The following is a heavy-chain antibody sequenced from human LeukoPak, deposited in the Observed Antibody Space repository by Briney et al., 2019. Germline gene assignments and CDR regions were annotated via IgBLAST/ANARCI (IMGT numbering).Heavy chain of an antibody. Sequence: PSETLSLTCAVSAYAITSSDYWGWIRQPPGKGLEWIGSIYHSGTTYYNPSLKSRVTISVDTSNNQFSLKLSSVTVADTAVYYCTRWEPQSHPYDIWGQGTMVTVSS. V-gene: IGHV4-38-2*01. J-gene: IGHJ3*02. CDR3: TRWEPQSHPYDI. CDR1: AYAITSSDY. CDR2: IYHSGTT. D-gene: IGHD1-26*01.